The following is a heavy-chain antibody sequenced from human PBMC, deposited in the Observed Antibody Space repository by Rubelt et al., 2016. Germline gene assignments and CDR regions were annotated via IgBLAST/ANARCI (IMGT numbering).Heavy chain of an antibody. CDR1: GFTFSSYA. Sequence: EVQLVESGGGLVKPGGSLRLSCAASGFTFSSYAMSWVRQAPGKGLEWVSTISGSGSSTYYADSVKGRFTISRDNSKSTLYLQMNSLSAEDTAVYYCSNPVGHSGASSVVAFDIWGQGTMVSVSS. CDR3: SNPVGHSGASSVVAFDI. V-gene: IGHV3-23*04. CDR2: ISGSGSST. J-gene: IGHJ3*02. D-gene: IGHD2-2*01.